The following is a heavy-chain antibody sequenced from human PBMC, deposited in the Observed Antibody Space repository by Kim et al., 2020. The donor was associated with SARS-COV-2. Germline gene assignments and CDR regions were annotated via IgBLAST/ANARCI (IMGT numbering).Heavy chain of an antibody. D-gene: IGHD3-10*01. CDR1: GYAFSSYT. J-gene: IGHJ4*02. CDR2: ISSGSHSI. Sequence: GGSLRLSCTASGYAFSSYTMNWVRQAPGKGLEWVASISSGSHSIYYADSVKGRFTLSRDNSKTSVSLQMDSLRVEDTATYYCARGGSGGYQGTLWGQG. CDR3: ARGGSGGYQGTL. V-gene: IGHV3-21*04.